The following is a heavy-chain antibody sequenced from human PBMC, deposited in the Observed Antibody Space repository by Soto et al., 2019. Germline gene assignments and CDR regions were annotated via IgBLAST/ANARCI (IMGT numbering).Heavy chain of an antibody. CDR1: GGSISSSNW. CDR3: ASTIYGLSARTPGGGYYYYGMDV. D-gene: IGHD3-3*01. CDR2: IYHSGST. Sequence: PSETLSLTCAVSGGSISSSNWWSWVRQPPGKGLEWIGEIYHSGSTNYNPSLKSRVTISVDTSKNQFSLKLSSVTAADTAVYYCASTIYGLSARTPGGGYYYYGMDVWGQGNTVTVSS. J-gene: IGHJ6*02. V-gene: IGHV4-4*02.